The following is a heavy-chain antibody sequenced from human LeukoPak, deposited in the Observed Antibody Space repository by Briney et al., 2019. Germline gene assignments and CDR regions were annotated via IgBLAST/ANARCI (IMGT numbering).Heavy chain of an antibody. CDR3: ARGGHCSSTSCYPYYFDY. V-gene: IGHV4-30-2*01. CDR2: IYHSGST. CDR1: GGSISSGGYS. D-gene: IGHD2-2*01. Sequence: SETLSLTCAVSGGSISSGGYSWSWIRQPAGKGLEWIGYIYHSGSTYYNPSLKSRVTISVDRSKNQFSLKLSSVSAADTAVYYCARGGHCSSTSCYPYYFDYWGQRTLVTVSS. J-gene: IGHJ4*02.